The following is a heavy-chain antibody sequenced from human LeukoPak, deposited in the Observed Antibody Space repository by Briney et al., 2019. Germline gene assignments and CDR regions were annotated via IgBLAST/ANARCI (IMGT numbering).Heavy chain of an antibody. CDR2: ISSSSSYI. J-gene: IGHJ6*02. V-gene: IGHV3-21*01. CDR1: GFTFSSYS. Sequence: GGSLRLSCAASGFTFSSYSMNWVRQAPGKGLEWVSSISSSSSYIYYADSVKGRFTISRDNAKNSLYLQMNSLGAEDTAVYYCARDPGDIVVVPAEEHYYYYGMDVWGQGTTVTVSS. CDR3: ARDPGDIVVVPAEEHYYYYGMDV. D-gene: IGHD2-2*01.